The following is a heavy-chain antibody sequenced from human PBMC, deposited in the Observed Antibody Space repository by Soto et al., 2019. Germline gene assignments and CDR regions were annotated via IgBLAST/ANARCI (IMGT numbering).Heavy chain of an antibody. CDR2: INAGNGNT. J-gene: IGHJ5*02. V-gene: IGHV1-3*01. Sequence: ASVKVSCKASGYTFTNYAMHWVRQAPGQRLEWMGWINAGNGNTKYSQKLQGRVTMTTDTSTSTAYMELRSLRSDDTAVYYCARWSSAFSWFDPWGQGTLVTVSS. CDR1: GYTFTNYA. D-gene: IGHD6-19*01. CDR3: ARWSSAFSWFDP.